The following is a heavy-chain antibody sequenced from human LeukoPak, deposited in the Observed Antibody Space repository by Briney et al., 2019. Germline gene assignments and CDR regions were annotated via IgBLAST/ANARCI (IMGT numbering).Heavy chain of an antibody. Sequence: SVKVSCKASGYTFTSYAISWVRQAPGQGLEWMGGIIPIFGTANYAQKFQGRVTITADESTSTAYMELSSLRSEDTAVYYCASSRESREAIFGVVIVYMDVWGKGTTVTVSS. J-gene: IGHJ6*03. CDR3: ASSRESREAIFGVVIVYMDV. D-gene: IGHD3-3*01. CDR2: IIPIFGTA. CDR1: GYTFTSYA. V-gene: IGHV1-69*13.